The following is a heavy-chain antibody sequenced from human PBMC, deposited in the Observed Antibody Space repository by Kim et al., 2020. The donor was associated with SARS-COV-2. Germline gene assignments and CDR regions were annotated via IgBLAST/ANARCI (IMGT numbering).Heavy chain of an antibody. V-gene: IGHV3-30*18. J-gene: IGHJ4*01. Sequence: GGSLRLSCAASGFTFSSYGMHWVRQAPGKGLEWVAVISYDGSNKYYADSVKGRFTISRDNSKNTLYLQMNSLRAEDTAVYYCAKDYGGTMVRGVMRGDY. CDR1: GFTFSSYG. CDR2: ISYDGSNK. CDR3: AKDYGGTMVRGVMRGDY. D-gene: IGHD3-10*01.